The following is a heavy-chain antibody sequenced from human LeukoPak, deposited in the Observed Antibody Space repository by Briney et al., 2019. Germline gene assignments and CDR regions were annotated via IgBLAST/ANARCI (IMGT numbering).Heavy chain of an antibody. CDR3: ARQPPNTASFDY. D-gene: IGHD2-21*02. J-gene: IGHJ4*02. CDR1: GGSISSYY. CDR2: IYYSGST. Sequence: SETLSLTCTVSGGSISSYYWSWIRQPPGKGLEWIGYIYYSGSTNYNPSLTSRLTMSVDTSNNQVSLKLSSVTAADTAVYFCARQPPNTASFDYWGQGTLVTVS. V-gene: IGHV4-59*01.